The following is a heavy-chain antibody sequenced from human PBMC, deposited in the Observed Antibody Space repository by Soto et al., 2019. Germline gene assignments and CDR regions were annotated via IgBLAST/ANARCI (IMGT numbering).Heavy chain of an antibody. V-gene: IGHV4-59*12. J-gene: IGHJ4*02. Sequence: SETLSLTCTVSGGSISSYYWSWIRQPPGKGLEWIGYIYHSGTSNYNPSLKSRVTISVDGSKNQFSLKVNPVTAADTAVYYCARGRLVPAVNFDYWGLGTLVTVSS. CDR2: IYHSGTS. CDR3: ARGRLVPAVNFDY. D-gene: IGHD2-2*01. CDR1: GGSISSYY.